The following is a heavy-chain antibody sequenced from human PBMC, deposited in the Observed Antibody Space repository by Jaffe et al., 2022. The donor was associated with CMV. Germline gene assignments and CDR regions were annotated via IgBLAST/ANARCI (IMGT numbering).Heavy chain of an antibody. CDR2: ISGSGGST. CDR3: AKHSGYDLNLGSSWFDY. V-gene: IGHV3-23*01. D-gene: IGHD5-12*01. CDR1: GFTFSSYA. J-gene: IGHJ4*02. Sequence: EVQLLESGGGLVQPGGSLRLSCAASGFTFSSYAMSWVRQAPGKGLEWVSAISGSGGSTYYADSVKGRFTISRDNSKNTLYLQMNSLRAEDTAVYYCAKHSGYDLNLGSSWFDYWGQGTLVTVSS.